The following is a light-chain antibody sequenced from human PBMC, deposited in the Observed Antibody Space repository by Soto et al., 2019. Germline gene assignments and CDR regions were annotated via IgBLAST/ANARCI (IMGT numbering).Light chain of an antibody. J-gene: IGKJ1*01. V-gene: IGKV1-5*01. CDR2: DAS. CDR1: QSISRF. CDR3: QQYNSYSWT. Sequence: DIQMTQSPSTLSASVGDRVTITCRASQSISRFLAWYQQKPGKAPKVLIYDASSLESGVPSRFRGSGSGTEFTLTISSLQPDDFATYYCQQYNSYSWTFGQGTKVEIK.